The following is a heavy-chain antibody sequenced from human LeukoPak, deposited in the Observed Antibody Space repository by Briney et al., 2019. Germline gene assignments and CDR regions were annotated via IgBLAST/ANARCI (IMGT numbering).Heavy chain of an antibody. J-gene: IGHJ4*02. V-gene: IGHV3-48*01. CDR2: ISSSGSTV. CDR3: ARVARITIFEPAYDY. CDR1: GFTFNSYS. Sequence: PGGSLRLSGVGSGFTFNSYSMNWVRQAPGMGLEWVSYISSSGSTVYYADSVKGRSTISRDNAKNSLFLQMNSLRVEDTAVYYCARVARITIFEPAYDYWGQGTLVTVSS. D-gene: IGHD3-9*01.